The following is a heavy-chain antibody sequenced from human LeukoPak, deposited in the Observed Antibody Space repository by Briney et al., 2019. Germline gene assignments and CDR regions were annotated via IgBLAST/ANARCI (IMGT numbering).Heavy chain of an antibody. J-gene: IGHJ4*02. V-gene: IGHV4-38-2*02. CDR3: AKDRGNCRCTTN. CDR1: DYSISSGYY. D-gene: IGHD2-15*01. Sequence: SETLSLTCTVSDYSISSGYYWGWIRQSPGKGLEWIGSIYHSGSTYYNPSLKSRVTISVDTSKNQFSLKLSSVTAADTAVYYCAKDRGNCRCTTNWGQGTLVTVSS. CDR2: IYHSGST.